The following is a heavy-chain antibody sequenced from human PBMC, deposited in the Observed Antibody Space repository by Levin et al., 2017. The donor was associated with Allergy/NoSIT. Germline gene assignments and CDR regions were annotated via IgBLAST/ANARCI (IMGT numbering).Heavy chain of an antibody. CDR1: GFTFNSYA. J-gene: IGHJ3*02. V-gene: IGHV3-21*01. Sequence: AGGSLRLSCAASGFTFNSYAMNWVRQAPGKGLEWVSSISSSTSYIYYADSVQGRFTISRDNAKNSLYLQMNSLRAEDTAVYYCARADGVGLAFFDIWGQGTMVTVSS. CDR2: ISSSTSYI. D-gene: IGHD1-26*01. CDR3: ARADGVGLAFFDI.